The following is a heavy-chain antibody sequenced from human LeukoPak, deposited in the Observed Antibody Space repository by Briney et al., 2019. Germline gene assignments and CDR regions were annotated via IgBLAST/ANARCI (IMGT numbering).Heavy chain of an antibody. J-gene: IGHJ4*02. D-gene: IGHD4-11*01. CDR1: GFTFSSYS. CDR3: ARVRAYRDESDYFDY. Sequence: GGSLRLSCAASGFTFSSYSMNWVRQAPGKGLEWVSYISSSSSTIYYADSVKGRFTISRDNAKNSLYLQMNSLRAEDTAVYYCARVRAYRDESDYFDYWGQGTLVTVSS. CDR2: ISSSSSTI. V-gene: IGHV3-48*01.